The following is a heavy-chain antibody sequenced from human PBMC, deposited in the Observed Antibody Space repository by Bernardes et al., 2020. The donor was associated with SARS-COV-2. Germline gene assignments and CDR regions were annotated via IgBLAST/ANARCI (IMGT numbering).Heavy chain of an antibody. J-gene: IGHJ4*02. CDR1: GFTFSSYA. D-gene: IGHD3-22*01. CDR2: IWPDGSDK. CDR3: AREGLRDGSGYYYYFDY. V-gene: IGHV3-33*01. Sequence: SLRLSCAASGFTFSSYAMHWVRQAPGKGLEWVAVIWPDGSDKYYANSVKGRFTISRDNAKNTLYLQMNSLRAEDTAVYYCAREGLRDGSGYYYYFDYWGQGTLVTVSS.